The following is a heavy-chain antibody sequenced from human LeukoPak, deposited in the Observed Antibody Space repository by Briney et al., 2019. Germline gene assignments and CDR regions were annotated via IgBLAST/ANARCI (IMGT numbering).Heavy chain of an antibody. J-gene: IGHJ6*02. CDR2: ISYDGSNK. D-gene: IGHD2-15*01. Sequence: GRSLRLSCAASGFTFSSYAMHWVRQAPGKGLEWVAVISYDGSNKYYADSVKGRLTISRDNSKNTLYLQMNSLRAEDTAVYYCASRVAATLYDMDVWGQGTTVTVSS. V-gene: IGHV3-30-3*01. CDR3: ASRVAATLYDMDV. CDR1: GFTFSSYA.